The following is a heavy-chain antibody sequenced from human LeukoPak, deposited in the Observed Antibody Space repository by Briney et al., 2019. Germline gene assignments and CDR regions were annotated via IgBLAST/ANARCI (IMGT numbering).Heavy chain of an antibody. V-gene: IGHV3-48*01. CDR1: GFIFSSYR. CDR2: ISSSSTTI. J-gene: IGHJ4*02. CDR3: AREFGS. Sequence: GGSLRLSCVGSGFIFSSYRMNWVRQAPGKGLEWISYISSSSTTIYYADSVKGRFTISRDDAKNSLYLQMNSLRAEDTAVYYCAREFGSWGQGTLVTVSS.